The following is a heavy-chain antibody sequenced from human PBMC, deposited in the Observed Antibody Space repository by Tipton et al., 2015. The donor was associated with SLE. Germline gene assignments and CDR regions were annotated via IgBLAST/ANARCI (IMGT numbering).Heavy chain of an antibody. Sequence: TLSLTCAVYGGSFTAYFLSWIRQPPGKGLDWIGEINHSGTTNYNPSVKGRVSISIDTSKNHFSLQLRSMTAADTSVYFCARRGPRTTVTPGFDPWGQGTLVTVSS. D-gene: IGHD4-17*01. CDR2: INHSGTT. CDR3: ARRGPRTTVTPGFDP. CDR1: GGSFTAYF. V-gene: IGHV4-34*01. J-gene: IGHJ5*02.